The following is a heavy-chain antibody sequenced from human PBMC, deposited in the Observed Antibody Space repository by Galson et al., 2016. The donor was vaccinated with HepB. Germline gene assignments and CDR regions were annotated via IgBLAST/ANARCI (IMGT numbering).Heavy chain of an antibody. J-gene: IGHJ5*02. D-gene: IGHD3-3*01. CDR3: AKLSITNIRSGYYGLPNL. CDR2: ISGGDDNS. V-gene: IGHV3-23*01. Sequence: SLRLSCAASGFTFTTYAMSWVRQAPGKGLEWVASISGGDDNSFCADSVKGRFTISRDNSKNTVSLQMYSLRAEDTAVYYCAKLSITNIRSGYYGLPNLWGQGTLVTVSS. CDR1: GFTFTTYA.